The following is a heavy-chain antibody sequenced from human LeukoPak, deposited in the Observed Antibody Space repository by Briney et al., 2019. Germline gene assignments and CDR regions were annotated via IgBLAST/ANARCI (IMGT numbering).Heavy chain of an antibody. Sequence: SETLSPTCTVSGGSISSYYWSWIRQPPGKGLEWIGYIYYSGSTNYNPSLKSRVTISVDTSKNQFSLKLSSVTAADTAVYYCARLHSSGWYVDPWGQGTLVTVSS. J-gene: IGHJ5*02. CDR3: ARLHSSGWYVDP. CDR2: IYYSGST. CDR1: GGSISSYY. V-gene: IGHV4-59*08. D-gene: IGHD6-19*01.